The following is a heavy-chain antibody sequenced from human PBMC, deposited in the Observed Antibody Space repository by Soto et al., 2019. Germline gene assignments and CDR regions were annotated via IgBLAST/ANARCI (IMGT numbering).Heavy chain of an antibody. D-gene: IGHD2-15*01. CDR2: LSWDRSTV. J-gene: IGHJ4*02. CDR3: AVSSPDIVVLPSSIYFTS. Sequence: GGSLRLSCVASGFTFDTYALNWVRELPGKGLEWVAGLSWDRSTVAYADSVQGRFTISRDHAKNSVDLLMDSLRPDDTALYFCAVSSPDIVVLPSSIYFTSWGPGTQVTVSS. CDR1: GFTFDTYA. V-gene: IGHV3-9*01.